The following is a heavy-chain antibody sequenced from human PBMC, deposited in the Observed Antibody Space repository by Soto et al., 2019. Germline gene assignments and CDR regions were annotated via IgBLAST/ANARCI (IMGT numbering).Heavy chain of an antibody. J-gene: IGHJ4*02. D-gene: IGHD6-19*01. CDR1: GDSVTSNVW. CDR3: ARDAAVPGESDRFDY. V-gene: IGHV4-4*02. CDR2: AYHNGLT. Sequence: ETLSLTCTVSGDSVTSNVWWSWVRQPPGKGLEWIGEAYHNGLTDYNPSLKSRVTMSVDTTKNEFSLKLTSLTAADTAIYYCARDAAVPGESDRFDYWGQGTLVTVSS.